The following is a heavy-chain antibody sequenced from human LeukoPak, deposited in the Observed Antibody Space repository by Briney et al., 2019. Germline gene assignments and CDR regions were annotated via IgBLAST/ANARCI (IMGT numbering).Heavy chain of an antibody. V-gene: IGHV1-18*01. CDR1: GYTFASYG. J-gene: IGHJ4*02. Sequence: GASVKVSCKASGYTFASYGISWVRQAPGQGLEWMGWISPYNDNTNYAQNLQGRVTMTTDTSTSTAYMELRGLRSDDTAVYYCARDCGGDCYPIDYWGQGTLVAVSS. CDR3: ARDCGGDCYPIDY. D-gene: IGHD2-21*01. CDR2: ISPYNDNT.